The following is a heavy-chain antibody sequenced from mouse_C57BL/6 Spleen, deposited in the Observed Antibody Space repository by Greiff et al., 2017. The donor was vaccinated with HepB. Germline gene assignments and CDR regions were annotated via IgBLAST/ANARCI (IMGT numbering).Heavy chain of an antibody. D-gene: IGHD1-1*01. V-gene: IGHV5-9*01. J-gene: IGHJ1*03. CDR2: ISGGGGNT. Sequence: DVMLVESGGGLVQPGGSLKLSCAASGFTFSSYTMSWVRQTPEKRLEWVATISGGGGNTYYPDSVKGRFTISRDNAKTTLYLQMSSLRSEDTALYYCARQNLPTAVVARYFDVWGTGTTVTVSS. CDR3: ARQNLPTAVVARYFDV. CDR1: GFTFSSYT.